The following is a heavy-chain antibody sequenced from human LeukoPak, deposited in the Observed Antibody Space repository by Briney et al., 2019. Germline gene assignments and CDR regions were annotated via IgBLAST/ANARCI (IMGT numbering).Heavy chain of an antibody. CDR3: AREFVTQHYFDY. J-gene: IGHJ4*02. D-gene: IGHD2-2*01. V-gene: IGHV3-30-3*01. CDR2: ISYDGSNK. CDR1: GFTFSSYA. Sequence: PGGSLRLSCAASGFTFSSYAMHWVRQAPGKGLEWVAVISYDGSNKYYADSVKGRFTISRDNSKNTLYLQMNSLRAEDTAVYYCAREFVTQHYFDYWGQGTLVTVSS.